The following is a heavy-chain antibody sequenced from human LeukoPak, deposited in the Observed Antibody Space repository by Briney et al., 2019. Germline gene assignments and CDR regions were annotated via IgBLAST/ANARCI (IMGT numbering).Heavy chain of an antibody. J-gene: IGHJ5*02. CDR3: AKGSSGYFVDL. Sequence: GGSLRLSCAASGFIFNNYGLIWVRQPPGKGLEWVSAISNDGGDTNYADFVKGRFTISRDNSKNTLFLQMNSLRAEDTALYYCAKGSSGYFVDLWGQGTLVAVSS. CDR2: ISNDGGDT. CDR1: GFIFNNYG. D-gene: IGHD3-22*01. V-gene: IGHV3-23*01.